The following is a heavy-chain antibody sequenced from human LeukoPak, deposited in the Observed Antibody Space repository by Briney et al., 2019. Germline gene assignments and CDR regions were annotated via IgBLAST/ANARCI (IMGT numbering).Heavy chain of an antibody. J-gene: IGHJ6*02. CDR1: GYSFTSYW. Sequence: GESLKISCKGSGYSFTSYWIGWVRQMPGKGLEWMGIIYPGDSDTRYSPSFQGQVTISADKSIRTAYLQWSSLKASDTAMYYCARMIRGPEATAMGHLSMDVWGQGTTVTVSS. CDR2: IYPGDSDT. V-gene: IGHV5-51*01. CDR3: ARMIRGPEATAMGHLSMDV. D-gene: IGHD5-18*01.